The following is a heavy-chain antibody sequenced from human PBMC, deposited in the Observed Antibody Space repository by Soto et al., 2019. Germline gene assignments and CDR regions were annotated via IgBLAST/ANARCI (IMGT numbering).Heavy chain of an antibody. D-gene: IGHD5-12*01. CDR2: IIPILGIA. CDR3: AREGGPSGYVYYYYYYMDV. Sequence: QVQLVQSGAEVKKPGSSVKVSCKASGGTFSSYTISWVRQAPGQGREWMGRIIPILGIANYAQKFQGRVTITADKSTSTAYMELSSLRSEDTAVYYCAREGGPSGYVYYYYYYMDVWGKGTTVTVSS. J-gene: IGHJ6*03. CDR1: GGTFSSYT. V-gene: IGHV1-69*08.